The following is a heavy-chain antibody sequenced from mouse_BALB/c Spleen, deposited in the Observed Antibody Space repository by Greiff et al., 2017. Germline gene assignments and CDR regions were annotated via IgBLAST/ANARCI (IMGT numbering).Heavy chain of an antibody. J-gene: IGHJ3*01. CDR2: IYPGDGDT. Sequence: QVQLQQSGPELVKPGASVKISCKASGYAFSSSWMNWVEQRPGQGLEWIGRIYPGDGDTNYNGKFKGKATLTADKSSSTAYMQLSSLTSVDSAVYFCARGGNYWFAYWGQGTLVTVSA. V-gene: IGHV1-82*01. CDR3: ARGGNYWFAY. D-gene: IGHD2-1*01. CDR1: GYAFSSSW.